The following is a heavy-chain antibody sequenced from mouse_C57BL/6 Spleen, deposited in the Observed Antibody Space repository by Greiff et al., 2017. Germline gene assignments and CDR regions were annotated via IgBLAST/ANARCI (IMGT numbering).Heavy chain of an antibody. CDR2: IYPGDGDT. Sequence: LQQSGASVKISCKASGYAFSSYWMNWVKQRPGKGLEWIGQIYPGDGDTNYNGKFKGKATLTADKSSSTAYMQLSSLTSEDSAVYFCARFSHYYGSSNYFDYWGQGTTLTVSS. CDR3: ARFSHYYGSSNYFDY. D-gene: IGHD1-1*01. CDR1: GYAFSSYW. V-gene: IGHV1-80*01. J-gene: IGHJ2*01.